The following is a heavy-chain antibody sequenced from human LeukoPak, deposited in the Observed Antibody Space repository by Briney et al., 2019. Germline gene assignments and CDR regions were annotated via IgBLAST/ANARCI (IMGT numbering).Heavy chain of an antibody. CDR1: GYTFTYRY. CDR3: ARDIVVVPAASFFYYYYGMDV. V-gene: IGHV1-2*02. D-gene: IGHD2-2*01. J-gene: IGHJ6*02. Sequence: GASVKVSCKASGYTFTYRYLHWVRQAPGQGLEWMGWINPNSGGTNYAQKFQGRVTMTRDTSISTAYMELSRLRSDDTAVYYCARDIVVVPAASFFYYYYGMDVWGQGTTVTVSS. CDR2: INPNSGGT.